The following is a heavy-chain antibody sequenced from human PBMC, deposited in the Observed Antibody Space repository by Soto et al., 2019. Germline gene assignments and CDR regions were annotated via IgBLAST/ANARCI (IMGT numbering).Heavy chain of an antibody. V-gene: IGHV3-48*01. CDR3: AKEMDHTVWGSGSYTVP. J-gene: IGHJ5*02. D-gene: IGHD3-10*01. CDR2: ISSSSSTI. CDR1: GFTFSTYS. Sequence: GGSLRLSFAASGFTFSTYSMNWVRQAPGKGLEWVSYISSSSSTIFYTDSVKGRFTVSRDNTQNRLYLQMNSLRVEDTAVYYCAKEMDHTVWGSGSYTVPWGQGTLVTVS.